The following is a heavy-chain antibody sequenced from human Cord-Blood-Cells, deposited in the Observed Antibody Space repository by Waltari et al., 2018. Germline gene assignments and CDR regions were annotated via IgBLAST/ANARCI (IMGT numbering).Heavy chain of an antibody. CDR1: GGSFGGYY. CDR3: ARHVKGIRHWYFDL. J-gene: IGHJ2*01. V-gene: IGHV4-34*01. CDR2: INHSGST. Sequence: QVQLQQWGAGLLKPSETLSLTCAVYGGSFGGYYWSWIRQPPGKGLEWIGEINHSGSTNYNPSLKSRVTISVDTSKNQFSLKLSSVTAADTAVYYCARHVKGIRHWYFDLWGRGTLVTVSS.